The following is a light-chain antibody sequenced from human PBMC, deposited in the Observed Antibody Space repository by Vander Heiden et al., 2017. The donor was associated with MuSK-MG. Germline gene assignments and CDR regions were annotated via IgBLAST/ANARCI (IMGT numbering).Light chain of an antibody. J-gene: IGKJ4*01. CDR1: QPSSTW. Sequence: DIQLTQSPSSVSASVGDRVTITCRASQPSSTWLGWHQQRPHNAPKTLIYSSSTLQNGVPARFRGSGSGTEFTLTIDGLQPDDFGTYYCHQYHDYPHTFGGGTKVEI. CDR2: SSS. V-gene: IGKV1D-16*01. CDR3: HQYHDYPHT.